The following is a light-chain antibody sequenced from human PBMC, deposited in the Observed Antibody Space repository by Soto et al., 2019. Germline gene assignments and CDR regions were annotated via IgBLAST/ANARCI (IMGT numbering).Light chain of an antibody. J-gene: IGLJ2*01. Sequence: QSVLTQTPSASGTPGQRVIISCSGSSSNIGSNYVYWYQQLPGTAPKLLISRDNERPSGVPDRFSGSKSGTSGSLAISELRSEDEADYYCAAWDDSLSSPVFGGGTKLTVL. CDR2: RDN. CDR3: AAWDDSLSSPV. V-gene: IGLV1-47*01. CDR1: SSNIGSNY.